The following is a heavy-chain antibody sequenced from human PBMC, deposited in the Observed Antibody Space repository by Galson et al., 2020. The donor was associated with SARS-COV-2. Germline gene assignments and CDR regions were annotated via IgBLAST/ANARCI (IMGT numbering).Heavy chain of an antibody. CDR1: GGSFSGYY. CDR2: INHSGST. D-gene: IGHD3-22*01. J-gene: IGHJ4*02. Sequence: SETLSLPCAVYGGSFSGYYWSWIRQPPGKGLEWIGEINHSGSTNYNPSLKSRVTISVDTSKNQFSLKLSSVTAADTAVYYCARDLSTYYYDSSGYYFDYWGQGTLVTVSS. V-gene: IGHV4-34*01. CDR3: ARDLSTYYYDSSGYYFDY.